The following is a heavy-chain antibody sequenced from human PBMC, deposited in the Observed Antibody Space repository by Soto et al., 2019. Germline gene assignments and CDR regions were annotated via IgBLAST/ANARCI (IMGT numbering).Heavy chain of an antibody. D-gene: IGHD6-19*01. CDR3: ARDMGIAVAAPEGYDVFDI. V-gene: IGHV1-69*04. Sequence: GASVKVSCKASGGTFSSYTISWVRQAPGQGLEWMGRIIPILGIANYAQKFQGRVTITADKSTSTAYMELSSLRSEDTAVYYCARDMGIAVAAPEGYDVFDIWGQGTMVTVSS. CDR2: IIPILGIA. J-gene: IGHJ3*02. CDR1: GGTFSSYT.